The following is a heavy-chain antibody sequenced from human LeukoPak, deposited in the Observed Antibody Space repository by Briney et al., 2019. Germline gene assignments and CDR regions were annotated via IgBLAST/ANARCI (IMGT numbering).Heavy chain of an antibody. D-gene: IGHD5-18*01. CDR1: GDSVSSNSAA. J-gene: IGHJ4*02. V-gene: IGHV6-1*01. CDR3: VGGVDTDLHY. Sequence: SQTLSLTCAISGDSVSSNSAAWNWIRQSPSRGLGWLGRTYYRSKWSSNYAVSVKSRITIHPDTSKNQFSLQLNSVAPEDTAVYYCVGGVDTDLHYWGQGTLVTVSS. CDR2: TYYRSKWSS.